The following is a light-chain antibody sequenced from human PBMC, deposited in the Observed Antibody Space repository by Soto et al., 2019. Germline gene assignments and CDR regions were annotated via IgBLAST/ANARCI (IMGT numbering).Light chain of an antibody. V-gene: IGKV4-1*01. Sequence: DIVMTQSPDSLAVSLGERATIKCKSSQSVLYRSNNKNYLAWYQQKPGRPPKLLIYWASTRESGVPDRFSGSGSGTECTLTISSLQAEDVAVYYCQQYYSVPLTFGGGTKVEIK. J-gene: IGKJ4*01. CDR1: QSVLYRSNNKNY. CDR2: WAS. CDR3: QQYYSVPLT.